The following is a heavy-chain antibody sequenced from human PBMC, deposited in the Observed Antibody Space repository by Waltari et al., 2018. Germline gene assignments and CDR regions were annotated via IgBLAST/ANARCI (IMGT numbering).Heavy chain of an antibody. CDR2: IYSGGSST. CDR1: GFTFSSYA. CDR3: AKGPPCDY. J-gene: IGHJ4*02. V-gene: IGHV3-23*03. Sequence: EVQLLESGGGLVQPGGSLRLSCAASGFTFSSYAMSWVRQAPGKGLEWVSVIYSGGSSTYYADSVKVRFTISRDNSKNTLYLQMNSLRAEDTAVYYCAKGPPCDYWGQGTLVTVSS.